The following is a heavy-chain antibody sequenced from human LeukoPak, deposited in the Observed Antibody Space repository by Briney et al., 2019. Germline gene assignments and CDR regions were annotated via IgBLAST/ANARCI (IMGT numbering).Heavy chain of an antibody. CDR1: GFTFSSYW. CDR3: ASSPYIHWYYFDY. V-gene: IGHV3-7*01. J-gene: IGHJ4*02. Sequence: PGGSLRLSCAASGFTFSSYWMSWVRQAPGKGLEWVANIKQDGSEKYYVDSVKGRFTISRDNAKNSLYLQMNSLRAEDTAVYYCASSPYIHWYYFDYWGQGTLVTVSS. D-gene: IGHD2-8*02. CDR2: IKQDGSEK.